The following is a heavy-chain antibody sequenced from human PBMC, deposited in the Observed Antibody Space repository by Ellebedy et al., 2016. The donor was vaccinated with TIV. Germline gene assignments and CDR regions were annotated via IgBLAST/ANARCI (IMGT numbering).Heavy chain of an antibody. V-gene: IGHV1-18*01. CDR3: AKDGKRYCGSSSCYTYYYGMDV. D-gene: IGHD2-2*02. CDR2: ISGYNGNT. J-gene: IGHJ6*02. Sequence: ASVKVSXKASGFTFSTYGISWVRQAPGQGLEWVGRISGYNGNTNHAQKFQGRVTMTTDTSTSTAYMELRSLRSDDTAVYYCAKDGKRYCGSSSCYTYYYGMDVWGQGTTVTVSS. CDR1: GFTFSTYG.